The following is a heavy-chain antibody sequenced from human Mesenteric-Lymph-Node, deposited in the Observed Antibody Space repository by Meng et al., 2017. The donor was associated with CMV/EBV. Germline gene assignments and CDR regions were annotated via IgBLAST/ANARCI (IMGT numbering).Heavy chain of an antibody. Sequence: SVKVSCKASGGTFSSYAISWVRQAPGQGLEWMGGIIPIFGTANYAQKFQGRVTITTDESTSTAYMELSSLRSEDTAVYYCARDGGLRYFDWFFDLWGQGTLVTVSS. CDR2: IIPIFGTA. V-gene: IGHV1-69*05. J-gene: IGHJ4*02. D-gene: IGHD3-9*01. CDR1: GGTFSSYA. CDR3: ARDGGLRYFDWFFDL.